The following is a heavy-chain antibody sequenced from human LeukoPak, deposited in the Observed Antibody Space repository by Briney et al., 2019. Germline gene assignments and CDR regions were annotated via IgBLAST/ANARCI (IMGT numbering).Heavy chain of an antibody. J-gene: IGHJ4*02. CDR1: GGSVSSGDYY. CDR3: AQYYDILTGFPR. V-gene: IGHV4-61*08. D-gene: IGHD3-9*01. CDR2: IYYSGST. Sequence: SETLSLTCTVSGGSVSSGDYYWSWIRQPPGKGLEWIGYIYYSGSTNYNPSLKSRVTISVDTSKSQFSLKVSSVTAADTAVYYCAQYYDILTGFPRWGQGTLVTVSS.